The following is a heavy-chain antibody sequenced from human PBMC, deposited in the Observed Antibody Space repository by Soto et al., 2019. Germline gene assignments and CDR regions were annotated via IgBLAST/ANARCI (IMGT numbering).Heavy chain of an antibody. J-gene: IGHJ6*02. Sequence: GGSLRLSCAASGFTFSSYSMNWVRQAPGKGLEWVSSISSSSSYIYYADSVKGRFTISRDNAKNSLYLQMNSLRAEDTAVYYCARVTAVAGTNYYYGMDVWGQGTTVTVSS. D-gene: IGHD6-19*01. CDR2: ISSSSSYI. V-gene: IGHV3-21*01. CDR1: GFTFSSYS. CDR3: ARVTAVAGTNYYYGMDV.